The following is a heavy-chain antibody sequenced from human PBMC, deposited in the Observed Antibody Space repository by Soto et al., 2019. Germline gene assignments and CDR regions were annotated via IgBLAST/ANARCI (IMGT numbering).Heavy chain of an antibody. D-gene: IGHD5-18*01. CDR1: GYDYVTYA. J-gene: IGHJ6*02. V-gene: IGHV1-18*01. CDR2: ISTLNGNT. CDR3: ARRVQVWLPDYYGMDV. Sequence: QAQLVQSGAEVKKPGASVNVSCKASGYDYVTYAITWVRQRPGQGLEWMGWISTLNGNTNYAQNFQGSVTMTTDTSTRIVHLELRSLRSDDTAVYYCARRVQVWLPDYYGMDVWGQGTTVTVSS.